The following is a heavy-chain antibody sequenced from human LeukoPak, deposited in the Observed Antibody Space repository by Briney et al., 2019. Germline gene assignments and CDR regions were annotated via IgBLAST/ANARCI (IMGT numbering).Heavy chain of an antibody. CDR1: AFTFTTYG. Sequence: GGSLRLSCAASAFTFTTYGMHWVRQAPGKGLEWVAFVPYDRSNKYYADSVKGRFTISRDNSKNTLYLQMNSLRAEDTAVYYCAKPRPYYYYMDVWGKGTTVTVSS. V-gene: IGHV3-30*02. J-gene: IGHJ6*03. CDR3: AKPRPYYYYMDV. CDR2: VPYDRSNK.